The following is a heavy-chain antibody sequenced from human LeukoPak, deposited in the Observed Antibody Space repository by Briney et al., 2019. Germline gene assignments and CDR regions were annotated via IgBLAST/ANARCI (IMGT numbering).Heavy chain of an antibody. Sequence: GGSLRLSCAASGFTFSSYAMSWVRQAPGKGLEWVSAISGSGGSTYYADSVKGRSTISRDNSKNTLYLQMNSLRAEDTAVYYCAEADPTIFGVVSSPFDYWGQGTLVTVSS. CDR1: GFTFSSYA. D-gene: IGHD3-3*01. CDR2: ISGSGGST. V-gene: IGHV3-23*01. J-gene: IGHJ4*02. CDR3: AEADPTIFGVVSSPFDY.